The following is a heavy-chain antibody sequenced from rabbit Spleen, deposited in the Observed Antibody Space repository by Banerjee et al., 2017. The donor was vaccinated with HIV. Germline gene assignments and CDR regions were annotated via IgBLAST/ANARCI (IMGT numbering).Heavy chain of an antibody. CDR3: ARDTGSSFSSYGMDL. CDR1: GFSFSSSDY. V-gene: IGHV1S40*01. Sequence: QQLVESGGGLVQPGASLTLTCTASGFSFSSSDYMCWVRQAPGKGLEWISCIAGSSSDFTYSATWAKGRFTCSKTSSTTVTLQMTSLTVADTATYFCARDTGSSFSSYGMDLWGQGTLVTVS. CDR2: IAGSSSDFT. D-gene: IGHD8-1*01. J-gene: IGHJ6*01.